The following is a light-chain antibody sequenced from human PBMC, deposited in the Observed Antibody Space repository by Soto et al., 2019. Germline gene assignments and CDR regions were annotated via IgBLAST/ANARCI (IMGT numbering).Light chain of an antibody. CDR3: QQYDSYSS. J-gene: IGKJ3*01. Sequence: DIQMTQSPPTLSASVGDRVTITCRASQSVSSRLAWYQQKPGKAPKLLIYKASSLESGVPSRFSGSGSGTEFTLTISCLQTDDFATYYCQQYDSYSSFGPGTKVDMK. V-gene: IGKV1-5*03. CDR1: QSVSSR. CDR2: KAS.